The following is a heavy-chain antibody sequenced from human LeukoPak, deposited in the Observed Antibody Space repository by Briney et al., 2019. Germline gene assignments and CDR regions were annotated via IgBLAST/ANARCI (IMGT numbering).Heavy chain of an antibody. V-gene: IGHV1-2*06. D-gene: IGHD1-14*01. Sequence: GASVKVSYKASRYTFTRYYMHWVRQAPGQGLEWMGRINPNSGGTNYAQQFQGRVTMTRDTSISTAYMELSRLRSDDTTVYYCARDPPESREAVLNLFDYWGQGTLVTVSS. CDR1: RYTFTRYY. CDR2: INPNSGGT. CDR3: ARDPPESREAVLNLFDY. J-gene: IGHJ4*02.